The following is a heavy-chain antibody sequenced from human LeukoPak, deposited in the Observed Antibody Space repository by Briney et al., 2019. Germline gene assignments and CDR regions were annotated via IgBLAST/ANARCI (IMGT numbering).Heavy chain of an antibody. CDR3: ARDEGAAGHDY. CDR1: GFTFSSYG. V-gene: IGHV3-33*01. Sequence: PGRSLTLSCAASGFTFSSYGMHWVRQAPGKGLEWVAVIWYDGSNKYYADSVKGRFTIYRDNSKNTLYLQMNSLRAEDTAVYYCARDEGAAGHDYWGQGTLVTVSS. D-gene: IGHD6-13*01. J-gene: IGHJ4*02. CDR2: IWYDGSNK.